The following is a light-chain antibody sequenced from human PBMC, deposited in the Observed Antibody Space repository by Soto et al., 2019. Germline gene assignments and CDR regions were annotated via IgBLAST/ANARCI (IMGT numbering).Light chain of an antibody. J-gene: IGLJ2*01. CDR1: SSDIGGYNY. CDR2: DVS. CDR3: SSFATTTIPV. V-gene: IGLV2-14*01. Sequence: QSALTQPASVSGSPRQSITISCTGPSSDIGGYNYVSWYQQHPGKAPKLMIYDVSYRPSRVSDRFSGSKSGNTVSLTISGLQAEDEADYHCSSFATTTIPVFGGGTKLTLL.